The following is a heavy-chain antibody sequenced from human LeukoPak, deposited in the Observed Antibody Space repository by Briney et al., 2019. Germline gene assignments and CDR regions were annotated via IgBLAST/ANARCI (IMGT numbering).Heavy chain of an antibody. CDR3: ARSTGRVGATETYFDY. J-gene: IGHJ4*02. V-gene: IGHV4-39*07. CDR1: GGSIIINSSPFY. Sequence: PSETLSLTCTVSGGSIIINSSPFYWGWIRQPPGKGLEWIGGISHSGSTYYNPSLRSRVTISVDTSKNQFSLRLSSVTAADTAVYYCARSTGRVGATETYFDYWGQGTLVTVSS. D-gene: IGHD1-26*01. CDR2: ISHSGST.